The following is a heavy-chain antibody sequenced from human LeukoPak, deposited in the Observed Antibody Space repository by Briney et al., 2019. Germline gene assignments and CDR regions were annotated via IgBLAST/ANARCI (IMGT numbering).Heavy chain of an antibody. CDR2: INSDGSST. CDR3: AGDMVVGATLYYFDY. D-gene: IGHD1-26*01. V-gene: IGHV3-74*01. CDR1: GFTFSSYW. J-gene: IGHJ4*02. Sequence: GGSLRLSCAASGFTFSSYWMHWVRQAPGKGLVWVSRINSDGSSTSYADSVKGRFTISRDNAKNTLYLQMNSLRAEDTAVYYCAGDMVVGATLYYFDYWGQGTLVTVSS.